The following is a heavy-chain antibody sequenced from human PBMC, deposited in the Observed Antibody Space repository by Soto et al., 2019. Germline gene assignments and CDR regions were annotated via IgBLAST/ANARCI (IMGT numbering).Heavy chain of an antibody. D-gene: IGHD2-21*02. CDR1: GYTFPNSG. V-gene: IGHV1-18*01. Sequence: ASVQVSCTVSGYTFPNSGINWVRQAPGQGFEWVGWFNPANRNTNYAQKFQDRVSMTTDTSTNTAYMELRGLRSDDTAVYYCARVRFGDPFDFWGQGTLVTVSS. CDR3: ARVRFGDPFDF. J-gene: IGHJ4*02. CDR2: FNPANRNT.